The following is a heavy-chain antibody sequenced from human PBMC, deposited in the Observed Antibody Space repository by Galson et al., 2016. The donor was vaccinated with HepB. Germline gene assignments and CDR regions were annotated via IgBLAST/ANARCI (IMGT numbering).Heavy chain of an antibody. D-gene: IGHD2-2*01. CDR1: GFIFSSYG. V-gene: IGHV3-30*03. J-gene: IGHJ6*02. CDR2: ISYDGSNK. CDR3: ARELVPAAYTYYYGMDV. Sequence: SLRLSCAASGFIFSSYGMHWVRQAPGKGLEWVAVISYDGSNKYYADSVKGRFTISRDNSKNTVYLQLNSLRAEDTAVYYCARELVPAAYTYYYGMDVWGQGTTVTVSS.